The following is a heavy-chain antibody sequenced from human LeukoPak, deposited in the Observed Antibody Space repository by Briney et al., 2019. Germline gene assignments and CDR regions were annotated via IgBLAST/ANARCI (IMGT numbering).Heavy chain of an antibody. D-gene: IGHD2-2*01. CDR2: ISAYNGNT. V-gene: IGHV1-18*04. Sequence: GESLKISCKGSGYSFTSYWIGWVRQAPGQGLEWIGWISAYNGNTNYAQKLQGRVTMTTDTSTSTAYMELRSLRSDDTAVYYCARDIDCSSTSCPELDYWGQGTLVTVSS. CDR1: GYSFTSYW. CDR3: ARDIDCSSTSCPELDY. J-gene: IGHJ4*02.